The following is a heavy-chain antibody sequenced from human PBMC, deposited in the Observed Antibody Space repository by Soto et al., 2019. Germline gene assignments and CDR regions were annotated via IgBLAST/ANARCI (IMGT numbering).Heavy chain of an antibody. V-gene: IGHV1-46*03. CDR2: INPFDDTT. J-gene: IGHJ4*02. Sequence: QVQLVQSGAEVKKPGASVTVSCKVSGYTLTSHFMHWVRQAPGQGLEWMGIINPFDDTTSYTQKFQGRVTMTKDTSTSTVYMQLSSLRSEDTAMYYCARAAAQHCSRISCYCDYWGQGTLVTVSS. CDR3: ARAAAQHCSRISCYCDY. D-gene: IGHD2-2*01. CDR1: GYTLTSHF.